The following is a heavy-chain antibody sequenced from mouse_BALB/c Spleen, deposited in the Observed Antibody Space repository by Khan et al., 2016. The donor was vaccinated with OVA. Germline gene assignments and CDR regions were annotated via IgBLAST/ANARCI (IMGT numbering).Heavy chain of an antibody. CDR2: IYPGNVNT. D-gene: IGHD2-1*01. Sequence: QVQLQQSGPELVKPGASVRISCKASGYTFTDYYINWMKQRPGQGLDWIGWIYPGNVNTKYNEKFKDKATLTADKSSSTAYMQLSSLTSEDSAVFVCASEGYYGNERAWFAYWGQGTLVTVSA. CDR1: GYTFTDYY. CDR3: ASEGYYGNERAWFAY. J-gene: IGHJ3*01. V-gene: IGHV1S56*01.